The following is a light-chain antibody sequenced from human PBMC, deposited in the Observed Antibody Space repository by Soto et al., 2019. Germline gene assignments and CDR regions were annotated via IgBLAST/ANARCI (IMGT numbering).Light chain of an antibody. Sequence: QSALTQPRSVSGSPGQSVTISCTGTSSDVGGYNYVSWYQQHTGKAPKLVIYDVSKRPSGVPDRFSGSKSANTASLTISGLQAEDEADYYCCSYAGNSLWVFGGGTKLTVL. CDR3: CSYAGNSLWV. J-gene: IGLJ3*02. V-gene: IGLV2-11*01. CDR2: DVS. CDR1: SSDVGGYNY.